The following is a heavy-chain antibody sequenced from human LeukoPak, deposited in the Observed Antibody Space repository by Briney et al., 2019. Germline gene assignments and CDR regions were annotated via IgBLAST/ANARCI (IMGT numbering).Heavy chain of an antibody. CDR2: IKQDGSEK. CDR3: AKGAGITIFWN. CDR1: GFTFRSYS. V-gene: IGHV3-7*01. Sequence: PGGSLRLSCAASGFTFRSYSMSWVRQAPGKGLEWVANIKQDGSEKYYADSVKGRFTISRDNSKNTLYLQMNSLRAEDTAVYYCAKGAGITIFWNWGQGTLVTVSS. J-gene: IGHJ4*02. D-gene: IGHD3-9*01.